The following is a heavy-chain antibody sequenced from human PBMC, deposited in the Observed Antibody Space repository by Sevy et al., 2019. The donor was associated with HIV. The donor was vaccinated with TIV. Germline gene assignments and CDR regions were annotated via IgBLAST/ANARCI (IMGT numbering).Heavy chain of an antibody. CDR3: ARDGGNSVKWYPFY. Sequence: GGSLRLSCAAPGFAFSTHAMHWVRQAPGKGLEWVAVISYEGTETFYAASVEGRFTISRDNSKNMLSLQINSLRPEDTVVYYCARDGGNSVKWYPFYWCHGTLVTVSS. J-gene: IGHJ4*01. D-gene: IGHD2-2*01. V-gene: IGHV3-30-3*01. CDR2: ISYEGTET. CDR1: GFAFSTHA.